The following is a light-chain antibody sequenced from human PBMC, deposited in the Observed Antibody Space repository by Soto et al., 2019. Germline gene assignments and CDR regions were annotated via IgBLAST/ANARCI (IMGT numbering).Light chain of an antibody. CDR1: SSDIGSYDH. Sequence: QSVLTQPASVSGSPGQSITISCSGTSSDIGSYDHVAWYQQFPGKSPKLIIYAVSDRPSGVSDRFSGSKSGISASLTISGLQTEDEADYYCISYTDRQSYPFGTGTTVTVL. CDR2: AVS. J-gene: IGLJ1*01. V-gene: IGLV2-14*03. CDR3: ISYTDRQSYP.